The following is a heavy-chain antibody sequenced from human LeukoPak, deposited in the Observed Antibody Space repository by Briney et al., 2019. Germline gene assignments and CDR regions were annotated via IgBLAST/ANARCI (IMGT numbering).Heavy chain of an antibody. Sequence: ASVKVSCKTSGYTFTDYFIHWMPQAAGKGLEWMGHIDPEDGESLTADQFQGKVTITTDTSTNTARMEFSGLTSEDTAVYYCAKNAFYGSGASIFENWGPGTLVIVSS. CDR2: IDPEDGES. D-gene: IGHD3-10*01. V-gene: IGHV1-69-2*01. J-gene: IGHJ4*02. CDR3: AKNAFYGSGASIFEN. CDR1: GYTFTDYF.